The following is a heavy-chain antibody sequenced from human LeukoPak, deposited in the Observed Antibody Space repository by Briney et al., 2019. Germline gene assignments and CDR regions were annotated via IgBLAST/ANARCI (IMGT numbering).Heavy chain of an antibody. CDR3: ARTYDFGRGPPGDAFDN. J-gene: IGHJ3*02. V-gene: IGHV3-48*01. D-gene: IGHD3-3*01. CDR1: GFTFTIFG. CDR2: IDARSGIA. Sequence: PGGSLRLSCAASGFTFTIFGLNWVRQAPGKVPEWVSYIDARSGIAYYADSVQGRFTISRDNAQESAFLQMNSLRADDTAVYYCARTYDFGRGPPGDAFDNWGPGTLVTVSS.